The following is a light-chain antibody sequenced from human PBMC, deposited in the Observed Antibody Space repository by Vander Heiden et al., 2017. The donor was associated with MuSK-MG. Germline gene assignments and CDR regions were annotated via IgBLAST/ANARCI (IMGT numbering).Light chain of an antibody. CDR1: SSDIGNYNL. CDR3: CSYADSSTPFWI. J-gene: IGLJ2*01. Sequence: QSGLTQPASVSGSPGQSITISCTGASSDIGNYNLVSWYQQYPGKAPKLIIYEVSKRPLGVSNRFSASKSGNTASPTISGLQAEDEAEYHCCSYADSSTPFWIFGGGTKLTVL. CDR2: EVS. V-gene: IGLV2-23*02.